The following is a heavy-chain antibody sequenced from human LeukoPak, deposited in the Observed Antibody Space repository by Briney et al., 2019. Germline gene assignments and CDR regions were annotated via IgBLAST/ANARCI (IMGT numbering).Heavy chain of an antibody. D-gene: IGHD3-10*01. J-gene: IGHJ4*02. CDR1: GFTVSSNF. CDR2: IYAAGTR. Sequence: GGSLRLSCAASGFTVSSNFMSWVRQAPGKGLEWISVIYAAGTRFYIDSVKGRFTISRDNSKNTLFLQMNSLRVEDTAVYYCASTIWFGTPRMDSWGQGTLVTVSS. V-gene: IGHV3-53*01. CDR3: ASTIWFGTPRMDS.